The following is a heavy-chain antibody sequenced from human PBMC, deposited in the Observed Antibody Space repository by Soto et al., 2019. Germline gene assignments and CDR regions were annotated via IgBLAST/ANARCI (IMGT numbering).Heavy chain of an antibody. CDR2: IYYSGST. Sequence: SETLSLTCTVSGGSISSGDYYWSWIRQPPGKGLEWIGYIYYSGSTYYNPSLKSRVTISVDTSKNQFSLKLSSVTAADTAVYYCARGHGSGSYYNWFDPWGQGTLVTVSS. J-gene: IGHJ5*02. CDR1: GGSISSGDYY. V-gene: IGHV4-30-4*01. CDR3: ARGHGSGSYYNWFDP. D-gene: IGHD3-10*01.